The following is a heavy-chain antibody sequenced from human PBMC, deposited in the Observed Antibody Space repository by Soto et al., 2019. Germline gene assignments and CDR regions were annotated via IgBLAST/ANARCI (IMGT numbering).Heavy chain of an antibody. J-gene: IGHJ3*02. CDR3: AKDFVEMAKMPFAFDI. V-gene: IGHV3-23*01. Sequence: EVQLLESGGGLVQPGGSLRLSCAASGFTFSSYAMSWVRQAPGKGLEWVSAISGSGGSTYYADSVKGRFTISRDNSKNTLYLQMNSLRAEDTAVYYCAKDFVEMAKMPFAFDIWGQGTMVTVSS. D-gene: IGHD2-15*01. CDR1: GFTFSSYA. CDR2: ISGSGGST.